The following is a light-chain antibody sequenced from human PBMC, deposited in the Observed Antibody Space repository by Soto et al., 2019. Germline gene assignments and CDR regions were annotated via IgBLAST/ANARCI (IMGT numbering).Light chain of an antibody. Sequence: EIVMTQSPATLSVSPGERANLSCRASQSVSSNLAWYQQKPGQAPRLLIYGASIRATGIPARFSGSGSGTEFTLTISSLQSEDFAVYYCQQYNSWQTFGEGTKVEIK. J-gene: IGKJ1*01. CDR2: GAS. CDR1: QSVSSN. V-gene: IGKV3D-15*01. CDR3: QQYNSWQT.